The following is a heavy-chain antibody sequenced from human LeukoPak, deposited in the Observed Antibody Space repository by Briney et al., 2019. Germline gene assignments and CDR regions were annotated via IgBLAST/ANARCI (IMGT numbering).Heavy chain of an antibody. V-gene: IGHV4-30-2*01. CDR3: ARGGLYDSSGYYDY. J-gene: IGHJ4*02. Sequence: SETLSLTCAVSGDSVNSGAYSWSWIRQPPGKGLEWIGYFYHSGSTYYNPSLKSRVTISVDRSKNQFSLKLSSVTAADTAVYYCARGGLYDSSGYYDYWGQGTLVTVSS. CDR2: FYHSGST. D-gene: IGHD3-22*01. CDR1: GDSVNSGAYS.